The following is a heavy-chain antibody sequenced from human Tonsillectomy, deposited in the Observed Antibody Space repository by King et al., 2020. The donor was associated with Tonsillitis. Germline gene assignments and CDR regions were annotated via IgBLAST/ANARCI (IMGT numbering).Heavy chain of an antibody. Sequence: QLQESGPGLVKPSETLSLTCTVSGGSITHYYWSWIRQPAGKGLEYIGRIFSSGSSNYNPSLNSRVTFSVDTSKNQFSLRLTSVTAADTAVYFCAREIPPTRGMASGYYFDHWGQGTLVTVSS. D-gene: IGHD3-10*01. V-gene: IGHV4-4*07. CDR3: AREIPPTRGMASGYYFDH. CDR2: IFSSGSS. CDR1: GGSITHYY. J-gene: IGHJ4*02.